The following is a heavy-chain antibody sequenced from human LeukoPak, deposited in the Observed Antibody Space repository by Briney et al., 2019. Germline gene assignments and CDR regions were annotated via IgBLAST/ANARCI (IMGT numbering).Heavy chain of an antibody. D-gene: IGHD6-19*01. CDR3: VRVGSVAGSDYLDY. V-gene: IGHV3-72*01. J-gene: IGHJ4*02. CDR1: GFTFSDHF. Sequence: GGSLSLSCAVSGFTFSDHFLDWVRQAPGKGLEWVGRSRNKAKSYTTEYAVSVKGRFTISRDDSKNSLYLQMNSLKTEDTAVYYCVRVGSVAGSDYLDYWGQGTLVTVSS. CDR2: SRNKAKSYTT.